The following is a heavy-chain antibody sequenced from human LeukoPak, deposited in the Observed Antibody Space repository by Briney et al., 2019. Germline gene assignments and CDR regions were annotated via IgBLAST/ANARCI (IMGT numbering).Heavy chain of an antibody. CDR1: GGSLSSYY. D-gene: IGHD3-10*01. CDR2: IYYRGST. CDR3: ARVFYYGSGTFDL. V-gene: IGHV4-59*01. Sequence: SETLSLTCTASGGSLSSYYWSWIRQPPGKGLEWIGYIYYRGSTTYNPSLRSRVTISVDTSKNQFSLRLSSVTAADTAVYYCARVFYYGSGTFDLWGRGTLVTVSS. J-gene: IGHJ2*01.